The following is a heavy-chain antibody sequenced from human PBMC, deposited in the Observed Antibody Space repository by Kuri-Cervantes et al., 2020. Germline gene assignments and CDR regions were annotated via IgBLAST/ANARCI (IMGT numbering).Heavy chain of an antibody. Sequence: ASVKVSCKASEYSFIDYYIHWVRQAPGQGPQWMGWINPNSGGTEYAQKFQGRVTMTRDTSISTAYMELSRLRPDDTAVYYCARDREYYYDSSDYSDAFDIWGQGTMVTVSS. CDR3: ARDREYYYDSSDYSDAFDI. J-gene: IGHJ3*02. D-gene: IGHD3-22*01. CDR2: INPNSGGT. CDR1: EYSFIDYY. V-gene: IGHV1-2*02.